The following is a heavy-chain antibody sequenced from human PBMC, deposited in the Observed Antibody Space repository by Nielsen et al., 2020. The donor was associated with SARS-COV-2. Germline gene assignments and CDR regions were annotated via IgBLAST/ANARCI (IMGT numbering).Heavy chain of an antibody. CDR2: IYYSGST. J-gene: IGHJ5*02. D-gene: IGHD3-10*01. Sequence: SETLSLTCTVSGGSISSGGYYWSWIRQHPGKGLEWIGYIYYSGSTYYNPSLKSRVTISVDTSKNQFSLKLSSVTAADTAVYYCARYTYYYGSGNWFDPWGQGTLVTVSS. CDR1: GGSISSGGYY. V-gene: IGHV4-31*03. CDR3: ARYTYYYGSGNWFDP.